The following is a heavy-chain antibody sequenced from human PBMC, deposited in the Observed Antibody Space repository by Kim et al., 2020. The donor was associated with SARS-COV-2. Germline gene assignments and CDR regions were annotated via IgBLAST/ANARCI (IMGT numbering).Heavy chain of an antibody. D-gene: IGHD6-19*01. CDR3: ARVLYSSSWQDYFDS. Sequence: VKGRFTISRDNSRNTVSLQLSSMRIDDTAVYYCARVLYSSSWQDYFDSWGQGALVTVSS. J-gene: IGHJ4*02. V-gene: IGHV3-30*07.